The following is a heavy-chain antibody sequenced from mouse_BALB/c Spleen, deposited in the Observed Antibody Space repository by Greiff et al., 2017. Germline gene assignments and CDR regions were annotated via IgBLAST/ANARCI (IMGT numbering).Heavy chain of an antibody. Sequence: VHVKQSGTVLARPGASVKMSCKASGYTFTSYWMHWVKQRPGQGLEWIGAIYPGNSDTSYNQKFKGKAKLTAVTSTSTAYMELSSLTNEDSAVYYCTTDYRYDPAWFAYWGQGTLVTVSA. J-gene: IGHJ3*01. CDR1: GYTFTSYW. CDR3: TTDYRYDPAWFAY. V-gene: IGHV1-5*01. D-gene: IGHD2-14*01. CDR2: IYPGNSDT.